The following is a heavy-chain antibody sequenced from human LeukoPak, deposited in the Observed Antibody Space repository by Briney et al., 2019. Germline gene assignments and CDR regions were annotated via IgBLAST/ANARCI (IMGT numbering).Heavy chain of an antibody. CDR2: IYSSGST. D-gene: IGHD3-10*01. CDR3: ARTMVRGVIPY. V-gene: IGHV4-4*07. Sequence: SETLSLTCTVSGGSINNYYWSWIRQPAGKGLEWIGLIYSSGSTSYNPSLKSRVTMSVDTSKKQFSLRLSSVTAADTAVYYCARTMVRGVIPYWGQGTLVTVSS. J-gene: IGHJ4*02. CDR1: GGSINNYY.